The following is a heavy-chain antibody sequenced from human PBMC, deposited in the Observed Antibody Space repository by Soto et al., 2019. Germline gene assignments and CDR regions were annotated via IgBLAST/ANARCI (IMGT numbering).Heavy chain of an antibody. J-gene: IGHJ4*02. CDR2: ISQDEGT. Sequence: NPSETRSRTCTASGSFSGYHLSWILQPPGKGLEWIGEISQDEGTQYNPSLRSRVTISVDTSNNQFSLKLNSVTAADTALYYCARGPDDAKLRNWGQGTLVTVSS. V-gene: IGHV4-34*01. CDR1: SGSFSGYH. CDR3: ARGPDDAKLRN.